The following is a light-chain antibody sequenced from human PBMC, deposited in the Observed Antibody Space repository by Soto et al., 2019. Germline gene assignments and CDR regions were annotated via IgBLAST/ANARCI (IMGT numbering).Light chain of an antibody. V-gene: IGLV2-14*01. CDR2: EVS. CDR3: TSYTSSSTVV. CDR1: SSDVGGYNY. Sequence: QSALTQPASVSGSPGQSITISCTGTSSDVGGYNYVSWYQQHPGKAPKLMIYEVSNRPSGVSNRFSGSKSGNTASLTISGLQAEDEADSYCTSYTSSSTVVFGGGTKLTAL. J-gene: IGLJ2*01.